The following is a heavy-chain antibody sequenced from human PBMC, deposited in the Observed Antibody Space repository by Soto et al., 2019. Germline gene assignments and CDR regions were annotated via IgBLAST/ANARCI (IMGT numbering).Heavy chain of an antibody. CDR1: GVSLTSGTYY. V-gene: IGHV4-31*03. CDR2: IFYSGST. CDR3: ASTEDFFDY. Sequence: QVQLQESGPGLVKPSQTLSLTCSVSGVSLTSGTYYWSWIRQQPGKGLEWIGYIFYSGSTDYNPSLKRRVNISLDTSKNQFSLKLSSVTAADTAVYYCASTEDFFDYWGQGTLVTVSS. J-gene: IGHJ4*02.